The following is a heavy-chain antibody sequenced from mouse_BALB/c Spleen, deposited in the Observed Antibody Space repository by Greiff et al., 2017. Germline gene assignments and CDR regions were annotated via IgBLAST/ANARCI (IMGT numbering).Heavy chain of an antibody. CDR2: ISSGSSTI. CDR1: GFTFSSFG. V-gene: IGHV5-17*02. D-gene: IGHD3-3*01. CDR3: ARGGLTGYFDV. J-gene: IGHJ1*01. Sequence: EVKLVESGGGLVQPGGSRKLSCAASGFTFSSFGMHWVRQAPEKGLEWVAYISSGSSTIYYADTVKGRFTISRDNPKNTLFLQMTSLRSEDTAMYYCARGGLTGYFDVWGAGTTVTVSS.